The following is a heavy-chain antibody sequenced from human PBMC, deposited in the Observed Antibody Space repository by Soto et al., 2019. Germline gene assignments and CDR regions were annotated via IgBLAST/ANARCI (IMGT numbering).Heavy chain of an antibody. CDR3: AKVPKRYYDSSGGYYFDY. CDR2: ISGSGGST. Sequence: HPGGSLRLSCAASGFTFSSYAMSWVRQAPGKGLEWVSAISGSGGSTYYADSVKGRFTISRDNSKNTLYLQMNSLRAEDTAVYYSAKVPKRYYDSSGGYYFDYWGQGTLVTVSS. J-gene: IGHJ4*02. D-gene: IGHD3-22*01. V-gene: IGHV3-23*01. CDR1: GFTFSSYA.